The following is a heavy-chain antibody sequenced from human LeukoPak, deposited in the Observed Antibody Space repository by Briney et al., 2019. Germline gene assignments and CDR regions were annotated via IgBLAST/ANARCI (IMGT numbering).Heavy chain of an antibody. Sequence: SETLSLTCTVSGGSISSYYWSWLRQPPGKGLEWIGYIYYSGSTNYNPSLKSRVTISVDTSKNQFSLKLSSVTAADTAVYYCARALRYGDSSAFDYWGQGTLVTVSS. CDR3: ARALRYGDSSAFDY. CDR2: IYYSGST. V-gene: IGHV4-59*01. CDR1: GGSISSYY. D-gene: IGHD4-17*01. J-gene: IGHJ4*02.